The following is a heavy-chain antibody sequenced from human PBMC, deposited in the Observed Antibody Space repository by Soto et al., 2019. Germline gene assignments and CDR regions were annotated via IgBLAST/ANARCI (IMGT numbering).Heavy chain of an antibody. CDR3: TKTARVPDF. CDR1: GASITTYY. D-gene: IGHD3-3*01. V-gene: IGHV4-59*01. J-gene: IGHJ4*02. CDR2: IYHTGVT. Sequence: SETLSLTCTVSGASITTYYWSWSRQPPGQGLESLGYIYHTGVTNSNPSLRGRLSISIDTAKNQFSLKLRSVTSADTAIYYCTKTARVPDFWGPGILVTVSS.